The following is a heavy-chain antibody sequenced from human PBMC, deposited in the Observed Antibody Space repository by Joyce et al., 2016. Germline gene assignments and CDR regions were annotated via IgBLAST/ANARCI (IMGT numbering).Heavy chain of an antibody. V-gene: IGHV1-69*01. J-gene: IGHJ3*02. CDR1: GGTFSSYA. CDR3: AARIVGAATRAFDI. D-gene: IGHD1-26*01. CDR2: FIPMFGTA. Sequence: QVQLVQSGAEVKKPGSSVKVSCKASGGTFSSYAFSWVRQAPGQGLEWMGGFIPMFGTASYAQKFQGRVTIIADESTTTAYMELSSLRSEDTAVYYCAARIVGAATRAFDIWGQGTMVTVSS.